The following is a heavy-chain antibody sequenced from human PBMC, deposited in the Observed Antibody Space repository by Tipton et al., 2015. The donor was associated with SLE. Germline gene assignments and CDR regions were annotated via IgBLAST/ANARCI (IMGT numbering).Heavy chain of an antibody. CDR1: GGSISSSNW. CDR2: IYHSGST. D-gene: IGHD5-12*01. V-gene: IGHV4-4*02. J-gene: IGHJ5*02. Sequence: TLSLTCAVSGGSISSSNWWSWVRQPPGKGLEWIGEIYHSGSTNYNPSLKSRVTVSVDTSKNQFSLKLSSVTAADTAVYYCARGQGWLRSFDPWGQGTLVTVS. CDR3: ARGQGWLRSFDP.